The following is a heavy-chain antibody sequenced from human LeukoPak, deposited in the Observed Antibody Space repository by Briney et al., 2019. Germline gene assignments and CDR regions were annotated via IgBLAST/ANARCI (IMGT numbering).Heavy chain of an antibody. V-gene: IGHV4-59*01. D-gene: IGHD3-22*01. J-gene: IGHJ4*02. CDR1: GGSISSYY. CDR2: IYYSRST. CDR3: ARGGDSSGYYYPVFDY. Sequence: SETLSLTCTVSGGSISSYYWSWIRQPPGKGLEWIGYIYYSRSTNYNPSLKSRVTISVDTSKNQFSLKLSSVTAADTAVYYCARGGDSSGYYYPVFDYWGQGTLVTVSS.